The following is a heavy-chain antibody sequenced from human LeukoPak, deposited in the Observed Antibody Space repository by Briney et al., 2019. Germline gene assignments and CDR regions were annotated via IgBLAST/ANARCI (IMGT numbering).Heavy chain of an antibody. V-gene: IGHV3-21*01. CDR1: GFTFSSSA. CDR2: VSGSGRGENT. J-gene: IGHJ4*02. Sequence: GGSLRLSCAASGFTFSSSAMSWVRQAPGKGLEWVSNVSGSGRGENTYYADSVKGRFTISRDNAKNSLHLQMSSLRAEDTAVYYCTRDPSEASHPYYFDYWGQGILVTVSS. D-gene: IGHD6-25*01. CDR3: TRDPSEASHPYYFDY.